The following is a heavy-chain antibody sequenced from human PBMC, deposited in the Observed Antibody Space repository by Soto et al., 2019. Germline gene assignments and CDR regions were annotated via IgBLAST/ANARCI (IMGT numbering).Heavy chain of an antibody. D-gene: IGHD2-8*01. CDR3: AKNGQPPYYYYGMDV. V-gene: IGHV1-18*01. CDR1: GYTFTRYG. Sequence: ASVKVSCKASGYTFTRYGISWVRQAPGQGLEWMGWISGYNGDTKYAQKFQGRVTMTVDTSATTAYMELRSLTSDDRAVYYCAKNGQPPYYYYGMDVWGQGTTVTVSS. CDR2: ISGYNGDT. J-gene: IGHJ6*02.